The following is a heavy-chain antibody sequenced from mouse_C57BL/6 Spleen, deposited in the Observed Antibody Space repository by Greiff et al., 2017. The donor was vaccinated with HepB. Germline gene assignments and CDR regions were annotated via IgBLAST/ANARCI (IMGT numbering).Heavy chain of an antibody. CDR2: IDPETGGT. CDR3: TWAGTTGDAMDY. D-gene: IGHD4-1*01. J-gene: IGHJ4*01. V-gene: IGHV1-15*01. CDR1: GYTFTDYE. Sequence: VQLQQSGAELVRPGASVTLSCKASGYTFTDYEMHWVKQTPVHGLEWIGAIDPETGGTAYNQKFKGKAILTADKSSSTAYMELRSLTSEDSAVYYCTWAGTTGDAMDYWGQGTSVTVSS.